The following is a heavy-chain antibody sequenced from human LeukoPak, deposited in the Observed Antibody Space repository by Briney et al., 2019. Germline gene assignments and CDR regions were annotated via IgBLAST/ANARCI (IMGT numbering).Heavy chain of an antibody. CDR1: GGSISSSGYY. J-gene: IGHJ5*02. CDR2: IYYSGST. CDR3: ARVGYYYDSSGPNNWFDP. V-gene: IGHV4-39*07. Sequence: SETLSLTCTVSGGSISSSGYYWGWIRQPPGKGLEWIGSIYYSGSTYYNPSLKSRVTISVDTSKNQFSLKLSSVTAADTAVYYCARVGYYYDSSGPNNWFDPWGQGTLVTVSS. D-gene: IGHD3-22*01.